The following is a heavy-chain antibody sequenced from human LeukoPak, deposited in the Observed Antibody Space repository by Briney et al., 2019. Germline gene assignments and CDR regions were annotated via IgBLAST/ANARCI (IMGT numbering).Heavy chain of an antibody. V-gene: IGHV3-48*01. CDR3: VRDNPRCCGVIPAKIDDY. Sequence: GGSLRLSCAAYGFTFSSYSMNWVRQAPGKGLEWISYISHDSGIRYYADSARGRFTISRDNAKNSLYLQMHSLRAEDTAVYYCVRDNPRCCGVIPAKIDDYWGQGTLVTVSS. D-gene: IGHD2-15*01. J-gene: IGHJ4*02. CDR2: ISHDSGIR. CDR1: GFTFSSYS.